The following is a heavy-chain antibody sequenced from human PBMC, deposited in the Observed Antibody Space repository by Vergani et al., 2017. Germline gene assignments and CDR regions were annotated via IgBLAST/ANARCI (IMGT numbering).Heavy chain of an antibody. J-gene: IGHJ4*02. D-gene: IGHD5-12*01. V-gene: IGHV4-59*08. CDR3: TRQPQEGTSGPPSVPT. Sequence: QVQLQESGPGLVKPSQSLSLTCTVSGGSISSYYWGWIRQPPGKGLEWIGSIYHSGSTHYNPSLKSRVTISVDTSKNDFSLKVTSVTAADTAVYYCTRQPQEGTSGPPSVPTWGQGISVIVSS. CDR1: GGSISSYY. CDR2: IYHSGST.